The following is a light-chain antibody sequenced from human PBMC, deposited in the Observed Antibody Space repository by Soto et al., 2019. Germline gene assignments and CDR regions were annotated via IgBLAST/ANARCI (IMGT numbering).Light chain of an antibody. J-gene: IGKJ5*01. Sequence: TQSPATLSLSPGERATLSCRASQSVNSNLAWYQQKPGQAPRLLIYDASNRATDIPARFSGSGSGTDFTLTISSLEPEDFAIYYCQQRKNWQVTFGQGTLLEI. CDR2: DAS. CDR1: QSVNSN. V-gene: IGKV3D-11*02. CDR3: QQRKNWQVT.